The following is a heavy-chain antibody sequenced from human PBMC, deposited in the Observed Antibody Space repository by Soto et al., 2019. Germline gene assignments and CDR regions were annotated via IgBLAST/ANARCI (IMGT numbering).Heavy chain of an antibody. V-gene: IGHV2-5*02. CDR1: GFSLSTFGVS. CDR3: AHAITYGRGWFQNWFDS. CDR2: IYWDDDK. D-gene: IGHD6-19*01. Sequence: QITLKESGPPLVKPTQTLTLTCTFSGFSLSTFGVSVGWIRQPPGKALEWLALIYWDDDKGYSPSLRTRLTITKETSKNQVVLIMTNMDPVDTGTYYCAHAITYGRGWFQNWFDSWGQGTLVTVSS. J-gene: IGHJ5*01.